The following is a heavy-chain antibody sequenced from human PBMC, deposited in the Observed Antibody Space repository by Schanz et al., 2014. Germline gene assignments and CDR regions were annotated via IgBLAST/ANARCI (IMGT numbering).Heavy chain of an antibody. J-gene: IGHJ6*02. D-gene: IGHD3-3*01. CDR1: GFTFADYY. CDR2: VSSYDTTV. Sequence: QVQLLESGGGLFKPGGSLRLSCAGSGFTFADYYMTWIRQAPGKGLEWISYVSSYDTTVSYVDSVKGRFTISRDNAKNSVYLQMNSLRVEDTAVYYCARYGFRKFGVVYGLAVWGQGTTVTVS. V-gene: IGHV3-11*01. CDR3: ARYGFRKFGVVYGLAV.